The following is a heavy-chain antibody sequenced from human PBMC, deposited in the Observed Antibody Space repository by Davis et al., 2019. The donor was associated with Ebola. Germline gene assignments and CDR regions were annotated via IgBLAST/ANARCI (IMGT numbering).Heavy chain of an antibody. Sequence: HTGGSLRLSCAASGFTFSSYWMHWVRQAPGKGLVWVSCINRDGSTTTYADSVKGRFTISRDNAKNSLFLEMNSLRAEDTAFYYCASGDGRGRSYDMDVWGQGTTVTVSS. CDR2: INRDGSTT. CDR1: GFTFSSYW. V-gene: IGHV3-74*03. J-gene: IGHJ6*03. D-gene: IGHD3/OR15-3a*01. CDR3: ASGDGRGRSYDMDV.